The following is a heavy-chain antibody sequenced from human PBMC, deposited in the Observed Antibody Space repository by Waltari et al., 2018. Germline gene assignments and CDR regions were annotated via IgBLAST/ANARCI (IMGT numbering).Heavy chain of an antibody. V-gene: IGHV5-51*01. Sequence: EVQLVQSGAEVRKPGESLRSACEGSGYRFPSYWIGWGAQMPGKGLEWMGSVNPGDSVTRYSPSFRGQVTISADKSIFTAYLQWSSLKASDTAIYYCARRDCISSSCYDGWFDLWGQGTLVTVSS. J-gene: IGHJ5*02. CDR2: VNPGDSVT. D-gene: IGHD2-2*01. CDR3: ARRDCISSSCYDGWFDL. CDR1: GYRFPSYW.